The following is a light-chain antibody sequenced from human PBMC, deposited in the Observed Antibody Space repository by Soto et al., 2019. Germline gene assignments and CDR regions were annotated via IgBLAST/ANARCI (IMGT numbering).Light chain of an antibody. J-gene: IGKJ4*01. CDR2: GAS. CDR1: QSVSSY. CDR3: QQYRNWPLT. Sequence: EIVLTQSPATLSLSPGERAALSYRASQSVSSYLAWYQHKPGQAPRLLIYGASTRATNIAARFSGSGSGTEFTLTISSLQSEDFAVYYCQQYRNWPLTFGGGTKVDIK. V-gene: IGKV3-15*01.